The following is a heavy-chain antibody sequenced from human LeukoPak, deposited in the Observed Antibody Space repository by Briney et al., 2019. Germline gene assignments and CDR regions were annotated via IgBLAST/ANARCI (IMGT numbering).Heavy chain of an antibody. D-gene: IGHD5-18*01. CDR1: GHPLRVFR. V-gene: IGHV3-74*01. CDR3: VAGHSSGYVY. J-gene: IGHJ4*02. CDR2: DKGGGRTT. Sequence: PGGPLSLPCAASGHPLRVFRVHGLRQPRGRGLVWVGLDKGGGRTTIYADPEKGRYPISREYAKNTLYLQMKSVRADDSGVLYCVAGHSSGYVYCGQGVLFTVSS.